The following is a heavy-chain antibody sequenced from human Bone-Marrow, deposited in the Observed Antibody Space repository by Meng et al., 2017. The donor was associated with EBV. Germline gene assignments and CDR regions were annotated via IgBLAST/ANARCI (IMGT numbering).Heavy chain of an antibody. Sequence: QVQLLWSGAGVKKPGASVKVSCKASGGTFSSYAISWVRQAPGQGLEWLGGIIPIFGTANYAQKFQGRVTITADKSTSTAYMELSSLRSEDTAVYYCARLYGSGAIDYWGQGTLVTVSS. CDR2: IIPIFGTA. CDR3: ARLYGSGAIDY. CDR1: GGTFSSYA. D-gene: IGHD3-10*01. V-gene: IGHV1-69*06. J-gene: IGHJ4*02.